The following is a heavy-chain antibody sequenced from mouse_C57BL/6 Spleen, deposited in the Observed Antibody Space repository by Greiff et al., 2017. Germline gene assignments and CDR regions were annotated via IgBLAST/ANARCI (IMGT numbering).Heavy chain of an antibody. J-gene: IGHJ2*01. CDR1: GYTFTSYW. CDR2: IDPSDSYT. Sequence: VQLQQPGAELVRPGTSVKLSCKASGYTFTSYWMHWVKQRPGQGLEWIGVIDPSDSYTNYNQKFKGKATLTVDTSSSTAYMQLSSLTSEDSAVYYCARKGITTAFDYWGQGTTLTVSS. D-gene: IGHD1-2*01. V-gene: IGHV1-59*01. CDR3: ARKGITTAFDY.